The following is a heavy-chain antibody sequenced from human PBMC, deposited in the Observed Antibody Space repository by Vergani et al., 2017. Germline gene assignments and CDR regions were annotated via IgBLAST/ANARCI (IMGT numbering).Heavy chain of an antibody. CDR2: ISYNGGNQ. J-gene: IGHJ6*03. V-gene: IGHV3-33*05. CDR3: TRDVADTHSSIWPLNYHYFMDV. Sequence: VQLLESGGGLVQPGGSLRLSCAAAGFKFSNFGMHWVRQVPGKGLEWVAFISYNGGNQYYADSVQGRFTISRDNTKNILYLQMSSLRVEDTALYYCTRDVADTHSSIWPLNYHYFMDVWGEGTTVTVSS. CDR1: GFKFSNFG. D-gene: IGHD6-13*01.